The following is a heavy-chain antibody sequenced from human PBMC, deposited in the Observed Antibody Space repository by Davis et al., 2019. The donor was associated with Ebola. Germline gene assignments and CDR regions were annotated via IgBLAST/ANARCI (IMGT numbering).Heavy chain of an antibody. CDR3: ARGGTGYDYAFEY. CDR1: GYTFTNYG. CDR2: IIPILGIA. Sequence: AASVKVSCKTSGYTFTNYGISWVRQAPGQGLEWMGRIIPILGIANYAQKFQGRVTITADKSTSTAYMELSSLTSDDTAVYYCARGGTGYDYAFEYWGQGSLVSVSS. J-gene: IGHJ4*02. V-gene: IGHV1-69*04. D-gene: IGHD5-12*01.